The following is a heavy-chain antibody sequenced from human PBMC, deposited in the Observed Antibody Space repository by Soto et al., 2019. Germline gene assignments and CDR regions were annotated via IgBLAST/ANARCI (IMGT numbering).Heavy chain of an antibody. Sequence: PSETLSLICTVSGGSISSYYWSWIRQPPGKGLEWIGYIYYSGSTNYNPSLKSRVTISVDTSKNQFSLKLSSVTAADTAVYYCARRYSASFDYWGQRTPVTVSS. J-gene: IGHJ4*02. CDR3: ARRYSASFDY. D-gene: IGHD1-1*01. V-gene: IGHV4-59*01. CDR2: IYYSGST. CDR1: GGSISSYY.